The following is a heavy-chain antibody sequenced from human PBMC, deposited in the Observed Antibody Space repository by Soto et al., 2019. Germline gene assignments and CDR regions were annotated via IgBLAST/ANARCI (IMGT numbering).Heavy chain of an antibody. CDR1: VGSFSGYY. V-gene: IGHV4-34*01. J-gene: IGHJ5*02. Sequence: SETLSLTCAVYVGSFSGYYWSLIRQPPGKGLEWIGEINHSGSTNYNPSLKSRVTISVDKSKNQFSLKLSYVTAADTDVYYCARAPYCSGGSCSTYNWFDTWGQGTLATVSS. D-gene: IGHD2-15*01. CDR2: INHSGST. CDR3: ARAPYCSGGSCSTYNWFDT.